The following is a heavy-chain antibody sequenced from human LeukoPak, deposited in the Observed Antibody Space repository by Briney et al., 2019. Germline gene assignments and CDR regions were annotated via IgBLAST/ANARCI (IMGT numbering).Heavy chain of an antibody. CDR3: ARTAIGGNYFDY. J-gene: IGHJ4*02. V-gene: IGHV6-1*01. Sequence: SQTLSLTCAISGDSVSSNTAAWNWIRQSPSRGPEWLGRTYYRSKWYNDYAVSVKSRVTINPDTSKNQFSLQLNSVTPEDTAMYYCARTAIGGNYFDYWGQGTLVTVSS. D-gene: IGHD1-26*01. CDR2: TYYRSKWYN. CDR1: GDSVSSNTAA.